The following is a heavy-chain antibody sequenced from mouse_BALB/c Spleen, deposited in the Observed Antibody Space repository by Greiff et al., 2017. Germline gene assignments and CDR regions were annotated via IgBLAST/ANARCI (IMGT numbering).Heavy chain of an antibody. CDR1: GFSLTSYG. CDR2: IWAGGST. D-gene: IGHD2-4*01. Sequence: VQLVESGPGLVAPSQSLSITCTVSGFSLTSYGVHWVRQPPGKGLEWLGVIWAGGSTNYNSALMSRLSISKDNSKSQVFLKMNSLQTDDTAMYYCARGFYYDYGGYAMDYWGQGTSVTVAS. V-gene: IGHV2-9*02. CDR3: ARGFYYDYGGYAMDY. J-gene: IGHJ4*01.